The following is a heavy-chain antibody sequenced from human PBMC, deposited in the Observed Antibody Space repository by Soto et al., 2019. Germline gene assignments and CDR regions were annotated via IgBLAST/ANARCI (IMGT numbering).Heavy chain of an antibody. V-gene: IGHV3-7*01. D-gene: IGHD3-10*01. J-gene: IGHJ5*02. CDR1: GFTFSSYW. CDR3: ARDPYYGSGSYYRGNWFDP. CDR2: IKQDGSEK. Sequence: PGGSLRLSCAASGFTFSSYWISWVRQAPGKGLEWVANIKQDGSEKYYVDSVKGRFTISRDNAKNSLYLQMNSLRAEDTAVYYCARDPYYGSGSYYRGNWFDPWGQGTLVTVYS.